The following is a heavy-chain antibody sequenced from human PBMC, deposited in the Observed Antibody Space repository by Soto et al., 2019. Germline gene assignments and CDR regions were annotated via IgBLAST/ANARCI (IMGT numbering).Heavy chain of an antibody. J-gene: IGHJ6*02. CDR2: INPSGGST. D-gene: IGHD2-2*01. V-gene: IGHV1-46*01. CDR1: GYTFTSYY. Sequence: GASVKVSCKASGYTFTSYYIHWVRQAPEQGLEWMGIINPSGGSTSYAQKFQGRVTMTRDTSTSTVYMELSSLRSEDTAVYYCARGGSRYCISTSCYVDGMDVWGQGTTVTV. CDR3: ARGGSRYCISTSCYVDGMDV.